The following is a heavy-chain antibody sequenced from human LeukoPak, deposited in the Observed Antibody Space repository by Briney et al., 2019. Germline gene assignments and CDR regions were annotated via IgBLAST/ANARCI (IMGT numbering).Heavy chain of an antibody. Sequence: PGGSLRLSCAASGFTFDDYAMHWVRQAPGKGLEWVSGISWNSGSIGYADSVKGRFTISRDNAKNSLYLQMNSLRAEDTALYYCARSPTTEDPWGYYYYMDVWGKGTTVTVSS. J-gene: IGHJ6*03. CDR1: GFTFDDYA. CDR3: ARSPTTEDPWGYYYYMDV. D-gene: IGHD1-1*01. V-gene: IGHV3-9*01. CDR2: ISWNSGSI.